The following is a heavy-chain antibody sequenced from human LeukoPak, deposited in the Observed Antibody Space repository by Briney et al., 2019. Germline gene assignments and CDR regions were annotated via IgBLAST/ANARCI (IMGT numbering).Heavy chain of an antibody. V-gene: IGHV3-74*01. D-gene: IGHD3-16*01. Sequence: GGSLRLSCAASGFTLSAYWMYWVRQAPGKGPVWDAFINNDGSDTNYADSVKGRFTISRDNAENTLYLQMNSLRVEDTVVYYCARGGFMHALDIWGQGIKVTVSS. CDR2: INNDGSDT. J-gene: IGHJ3*02. CDR3: ARGGFMHALDI. CDR1: GFTLSAYW.